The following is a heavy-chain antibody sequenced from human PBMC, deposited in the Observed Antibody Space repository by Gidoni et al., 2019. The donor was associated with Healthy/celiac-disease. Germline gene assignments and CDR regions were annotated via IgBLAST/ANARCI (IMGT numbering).Heavy chain of an antibody. V-gene: IGHV3-21*01. CDR2: ISSSSSYI. CDR3: ARVLDSSGYYSWDYDYGMDV. D-gene: IGHD3-22*01. Sequence: EVQLVESGGGLVKPGGSLRLSCAASGFTFSSYSMNWVRQAPGKGLEWVSSISSSSSYIYYADSVKGRFTISRDNAKNSLYLQMNSLRAEDTAVYYCARVLDSSGYYSWDYDYGMDVWGQGTTVTVSS. CDR1: GFTFSSYS. J-gene: IGHJ6*02.